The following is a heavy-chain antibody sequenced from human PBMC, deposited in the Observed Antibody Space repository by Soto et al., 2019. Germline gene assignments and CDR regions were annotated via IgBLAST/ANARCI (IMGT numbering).Heavy chain of an antibody. Sequence: SETLSLTCTVSGGSISSGGYYWSWIRQHPGKGLEWIGYIYYSGSTYYNPSLKSRVTISVDTSKNQFSLKLSSVTAADTAVYYCARTTVTTTGWFDPWGQGTLVTVSS. D-gene: IGHD4-4*01. CDR1: GGSISSGGYY. V-gene: IGHV4-31*03. CDR2: IYYSGST. CDR3: ARTTVTTTGWFDP. J-gene: IGHJ5*02.